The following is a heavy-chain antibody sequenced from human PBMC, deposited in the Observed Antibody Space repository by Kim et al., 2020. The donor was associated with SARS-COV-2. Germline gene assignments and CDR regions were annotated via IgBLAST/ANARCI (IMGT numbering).Heavy chain of an antibody. CDR3: AVWSSGWFS. V-gene: IGHV3-7*03. J-gene: IGHJ4*02. CDR1: GFTFSSYW. Sequence: GGSLRLSCAASGFTFSSYWMSWVRQAPGKGLEWVANIKQDGTEKYYVDSVKGRFTISRDNPKNSLYLQMNSLRAEDTAVYYCAVWSSGWFSWGQGTLVTVSS. D-gene: IGHD6-19*01. CDR2: IKQDGTEK.